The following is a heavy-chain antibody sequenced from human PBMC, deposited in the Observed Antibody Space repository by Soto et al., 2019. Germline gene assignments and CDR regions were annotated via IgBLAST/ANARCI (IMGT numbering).Heavy chain of an antibody. Sequence: EVQLVESGGGLVQPGRSLRLSCAASGFTFDDYAMHWVRQAPGKGLEWVSGISWNSGSIGYAYSVKGRFTISRDNAKNSLYLQMNSLRAEDTALYYCAKDPQRQIIAADYWGQGTLVTVSS. CDR2: ISWNSGSI. J-gene: IGHJ4*02. D-gene: IGHD6-13*01. CDR1: GFTFDDYA. CDR3: AKDPQRQIIAADY. V-gene: IGHV3-9*01.